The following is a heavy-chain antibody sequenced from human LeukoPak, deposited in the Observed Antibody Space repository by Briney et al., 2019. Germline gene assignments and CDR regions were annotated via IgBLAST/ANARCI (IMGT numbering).Heavy chain of an antibody. V-gene: IGHV5-51*01. J-gene: IGHJ6*03. CDR3: ARPAYGSVPPYVYMDV. Sequence: KPGESLKISWKGSGYSFTSYWIGLVRQMPGKGLEWMGIIYPCDSDTRYSPSFQGQVTISADKSISTAYLQWSSLKASDTAMYYCARPAYGSVPPYVYMDVWGKGTTVTVSS. D-gene: IGHD3-10*01. CDR2: IYPCDSDT. CDR1: GYSFTSYW.